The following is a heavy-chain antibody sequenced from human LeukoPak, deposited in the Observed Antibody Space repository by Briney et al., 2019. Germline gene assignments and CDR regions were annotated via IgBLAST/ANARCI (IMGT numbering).Heavy chain of an antibody. Sequence: GGSLRLSCTASGFTLSSYEMSWIRQAPGKGLEWVSSIDYSGGDTHYADSVKGRFTISRDNSKNTLYLQMNSLRAEDTAVYYCAKRGIAVADYWGQGTLVTVSS. CDR2: IDYSGGDT. J-gene: IGHJ4*02. V-gene: IGHV3-23*01. D-gene: IGHD6-19*01. CDR1: GFTLSSYE. CDR3: AKRGIAVADY.